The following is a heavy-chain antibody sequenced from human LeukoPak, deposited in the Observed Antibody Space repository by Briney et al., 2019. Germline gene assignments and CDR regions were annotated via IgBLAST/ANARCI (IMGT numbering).Heavy chain of an antibody. CDR2: IDKDGSEK. D-gene: IGHD3-10*01. V-gene: IGHV3-7*01. Sequence: GGSLRLSRSVSGFTFSKYRMRWVRQAPGKGLEWVASIDKDGSEKRYVDSVKGRFTIFRDNAKNSVYLQMTSLGAEDTAVYYCATYTQYFGAPGTDYWGQGTLVTVSS. J-gene: IGHJ4*02. CDR3: ATYTQYFGAPGTDY. CDR1: GFTFSKYR.